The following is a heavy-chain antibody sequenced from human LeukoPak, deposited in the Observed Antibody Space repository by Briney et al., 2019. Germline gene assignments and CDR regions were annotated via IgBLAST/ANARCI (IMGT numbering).Heavy chain of an antibody. CDR3: AKGSDFWSGYYIPGYMDV. Sequence: GGSLRLSCVASGFIFNSYGMHWVRQAPGKGLEWVAFIRFDGGNKYYAGSVKGRFTISRENSMNTLYVQMDSLRAEDTAVYYCAKGSDFWSGYYIPGYMDVWGKGTTVTVSS. J-gene: IGHJ6*03. D-gene: IGHD3-3*01. CDR2: IRFDGGNK. V-gene: IGHV3-30*02. CDR1: GFIFNSYG.